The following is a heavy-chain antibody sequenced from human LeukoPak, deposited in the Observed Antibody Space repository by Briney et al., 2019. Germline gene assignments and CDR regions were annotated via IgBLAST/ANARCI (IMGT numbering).Heavy chain of an antibody. CDR3: ARDGSSSWYGEGYFDY. V-gene: IGHV1-2*02. CDR2: NPNSGGT. Sequence: NPNSGGTNYAQKFQGRVTMTRDTSISTAYMELSRLRSDDTAVYYCARDGSSSWYGEGYFDYWGQGTLVTVSS. D-gene: IGHD6-13*01. J-gene: IGHJ4*02.